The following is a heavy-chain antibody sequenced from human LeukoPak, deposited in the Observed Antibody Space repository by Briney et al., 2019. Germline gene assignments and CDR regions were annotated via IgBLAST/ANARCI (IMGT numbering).Heavy chain of an antibody. CDR2: ISGSGGGT. Sequence: GGSLRLSCTASEFTFSRYEMNWVRQAPGKGLEWVSGISGSGGGTYYADSVKGRFTISRDNSKNTLYLQMNSLRAEDTAVYYCAKDGVMSTVSYYYYMDVWGKGTTVTVSS. V-gene: IGHV3-23*01. CDR1: EFTFSRYE. J-gene: IGHJ6*03. D-gene: IGHD4-11*01. CDR3: AKDGVMSTVSYYYYMDV.